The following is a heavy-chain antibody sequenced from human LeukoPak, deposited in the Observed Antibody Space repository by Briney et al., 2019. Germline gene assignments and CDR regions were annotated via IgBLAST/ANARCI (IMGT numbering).Heavy chain of an antibody. V-gene: IGHV4-4*07. D-gene: IGHD1-26*01. Sequence: PSETLSLTCTVTGGSISSYYWTWIRQPAGKGLEWIGRIYTSGSPSYNPSLKSRVTMSVDTSKNQFSLKLSSVTAADTAVYYCAWVGANFFDYWGQGTLVTVSS. J-gene: IGHJ4*02. CDR1: GGSISSYY. CDR2: IYTSGSP. CDR3: AWVGANFFDY.